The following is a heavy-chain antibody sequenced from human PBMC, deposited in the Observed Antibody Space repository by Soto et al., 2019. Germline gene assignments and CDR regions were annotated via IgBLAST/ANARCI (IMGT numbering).Heavy chain of an antibody. CDR3: ARGLYSGSYYAPFDY. V-gene: IGHV4-34*01. Sequence: QVQLQQWGAGLLKPSETLSLTCAVYGGSFSGYYWSWIRQPPGKGLEWIGEINHSGSTNYNPSLKGRVTISVDTSKNQFSLKLSSVTAADTAVYYCARGLYSGSYYAPFDYWGQGTLVTVSS. J-gene: IGHJ4*02. CDR2: INHSGST. CDR1: GGSFSGYY. D-gene: IGHD1-26*01.